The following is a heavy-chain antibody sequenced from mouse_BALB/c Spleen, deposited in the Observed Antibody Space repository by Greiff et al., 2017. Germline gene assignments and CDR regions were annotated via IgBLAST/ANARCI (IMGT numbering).Heavy chain of an antibody. CDR3: ARGEWMDY. CDR2: IAPGSGST. Sequence: ELVKPGASVKLSCKASGYTFTSYWINWIKQRPGQGLEWIGRIAPGSGSTYYNEMFKGKATLTVDTSSSTAYIQLSSLSSEDSAVYFCARGEWMDYWGQGTSVTVSS. D-gene: IGHD1-3*01. J-gene: IGHJ4*01. V-gene: IGHV1S41*01. CDR1: GYTFTSYW.